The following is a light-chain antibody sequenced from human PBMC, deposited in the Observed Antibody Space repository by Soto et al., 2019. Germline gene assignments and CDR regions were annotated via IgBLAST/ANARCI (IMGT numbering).Light chain of an antibody. CDR3: CSYAGSRV. V-gene: IGLV2-8*01. J-gene: IGLJ3*02. Sequence: QSALTQPPSASGSPGQSVTISCTGASSDVGGYSYVSWYQQHPGKAPKLMIYEVTKRPSGVSNRFSGSNSGTTASLTISGLQAEDEADYYCCSYAGSRVFGGGTKLTVL. CDR2: EVT. CDR1: SSDVGGYSY.